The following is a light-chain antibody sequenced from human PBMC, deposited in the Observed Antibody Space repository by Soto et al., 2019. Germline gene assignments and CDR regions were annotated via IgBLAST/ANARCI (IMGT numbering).Light chain of an antibody. V-gene: IGKV3D-20*02. CDR2: GAS. CDR3: QQRSNWIT. Sequence: EIVVTQSPGTPALSPGERATLSCRASQSVSSSYLAWYQQKPGQAPRRLIYGASSRASGIPDRCSGGGSGTDFTLTISSLEPEDFAIYYCQQRSNWITFGQGTRLEI. CDR1: QSVSSSY. J-gene: IGKJ5*01.